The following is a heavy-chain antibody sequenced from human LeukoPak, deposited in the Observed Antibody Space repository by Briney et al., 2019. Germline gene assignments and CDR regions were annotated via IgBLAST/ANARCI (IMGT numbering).Heavy chain of an antibody. CDR1: GGSISSYY. Sequence: SETLSLTCTVSGGSISSYYWSWIRQPPGKGLEWIGYIYYSGSTNYNPSLKSRVTISVDTSKNQFSLKLSPVTAADTAVYYCARHEDRMWFGESLFDYWGQGTLVTVSS. CDR3: ARHEDRMWFGESLFDY. D-gene: IGHD3-10*01. V-gene: IGHV4-59*08. J-gene: IGHJ4*02. CDR2: IYYSGST.